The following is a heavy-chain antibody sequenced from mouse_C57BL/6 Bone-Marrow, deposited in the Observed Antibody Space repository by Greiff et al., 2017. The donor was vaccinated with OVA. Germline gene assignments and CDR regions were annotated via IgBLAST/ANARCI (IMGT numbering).Heavy chain of an antibody. V-gene: IGHV5-6*01. Sequence: EVHLVESGGDLVKPGGSLKLSCAASGFTFSSYGMSCVRQTPDKRLGWVATISRGGSSTYYPDSVKGRFTISRDNAKNTLYLQMSSLKSEDTAMYYCARHGDYGSFFDYWGQGTTLTVSS. CDR2: ISRGGSST. D-gene: IGHD1-1*01. J-gene: IGHJ2*01. CDR1: GFTFSSYG. CDR3: ARHGDYGSFFDY.